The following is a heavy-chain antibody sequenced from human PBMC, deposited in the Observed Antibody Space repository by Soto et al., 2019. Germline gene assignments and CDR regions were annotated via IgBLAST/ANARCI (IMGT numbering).Heavy chain of an antibody. V-gene: IGHV1-69*01. CDR3: ARIPRYSYPTSDPLDN. J-gene: IGHJ4*02. CDR2: ILPIMGSV. Sequence: QVHLVQSGSEVKKPGSSVTVSCKASGGTFNTYTFSWVRQAPGQGLEWMGSILPIMGSVNYAHDFRGRLAITADPSTTTAYMELTGLKSHDTAIYYCARIPRYSYPTSDPLDNGGQGTLVTVSS. CDR1: GGTFNTYT. D-gene: IGHD2-15*01.